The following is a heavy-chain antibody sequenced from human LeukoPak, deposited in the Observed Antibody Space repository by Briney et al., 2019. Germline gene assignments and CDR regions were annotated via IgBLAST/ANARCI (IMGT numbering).Heavy chain of an antibody. CDR2: TNEHGTII. CDR1: EFTFTTYW. D-gene: IGHD3-10*01. CDR3: VVDLSGSADY. J-gene: IGHJ4*02. V-gene: IGHV3-74*01. Sequence: GGSLSLSFAPSEFTFTTYWMHWVRKPPGGGLVWVSRTNEHGTIINYADSVKGRFTISRDNAKNTLYLQMNSLRTEDSALYYCVVDLSGSADYWGQGTLVTVSS.